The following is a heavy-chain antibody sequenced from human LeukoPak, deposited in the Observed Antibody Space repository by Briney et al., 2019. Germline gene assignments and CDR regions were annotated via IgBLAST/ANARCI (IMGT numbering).Heavy chain of an antibody. CDR3: AKAPSLEYFQH. D-gene: IGHD2-2*01. V-gene: IGHV3-23*01. Sequence: GGSLRLSCAASGFTFSNYAMSWVRQAPGKGLEWVSVISGNDGSTYYADSVKGRFTISRDNSKNTLYLQMNSLRAEDTAVYYCAKAPSLEYFQHWGRGTLVTVSS. CDR1: GFTFSNYA. CDR2: ISGNDGST. J-gene: IGHJ1*01.